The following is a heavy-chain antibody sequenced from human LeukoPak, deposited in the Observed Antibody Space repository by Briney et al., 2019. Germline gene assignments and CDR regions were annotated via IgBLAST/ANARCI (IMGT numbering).Heavy chain of an antibody. J-gene: IGHJ4*02. D-gene: IGHD3-3*01. Sequence: SETLSLTCTVSGGSISSSSYYWGWIRQPPGKGLEWIGSIYYSGSTYYNPSLKSRVTISVDTSKNQFPLKLSSVTAADTAVYYCARKSITIFGVVTTIDYWGQGTLVTVSS. CDR3: ARKSITIFGVVTTIDY. CDR2: IYYSGST. V-gene: IGHV4-39*01. CDR1: GGSISSSSYY.